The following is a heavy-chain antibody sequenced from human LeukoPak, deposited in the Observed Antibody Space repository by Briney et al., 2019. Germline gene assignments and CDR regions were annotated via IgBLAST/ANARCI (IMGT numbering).Heavy chain of an antibody. J-gene: IGHJ4*02. Sequence: PGGSLRLSCAGSGLSVSYNYMTWVRQAPGKGLEWVSVIYSAGSTYYADSAKGRFTISRDNSKNTLYLQMNSLRAEDTAVYYCARGGPAAGRFDYWGQGTLVTVSS. CDR3: ARGGPAAGRFDY. D-gene: IGHD6-13*01. CDR1: GLSVSYNY. V-gene: IGHV3-66*01. CDR2: IYSAGST.